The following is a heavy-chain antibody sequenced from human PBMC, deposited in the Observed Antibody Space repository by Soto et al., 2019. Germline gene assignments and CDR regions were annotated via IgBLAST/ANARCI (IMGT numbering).Heavy chain of an antibody. CDR1: GGTFSSYA. Sequence: QVQLVQSGAEVKKPGSSVKVSCKASGGTFSSYAISWVRQAPGQGLEWMGGIIPIFGTANYAQKFQGRVTITADESTGTASMELSSLRSEDTAVDYCARAASPLGVGTAILPWYFDLWGRGTLVTVSS. J-gene: IGHJ2*01. CDR2: IIPIFGTA. CDR3: ARAASPLGVGTAILPWYFDL. D-gene: IGHD2-21*02. V-gene: IGHV1-69*12.